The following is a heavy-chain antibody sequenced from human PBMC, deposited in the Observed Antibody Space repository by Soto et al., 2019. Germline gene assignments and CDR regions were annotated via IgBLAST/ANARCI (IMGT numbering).Heavy chain of an antibody. V-gene: IGHV5-51*01. CDR1: GYSFTSYW. D-gene: IGHD6-13*01. Sequence: GQSLKISCKRSGYSFTSYWIGWVRQMPGKGLEWMGIIYPGDSDTRYSPSFQGQVTISVDKSISAAYLQWSSLKASDTAIYYCARLSGQQLAGDYWGQGTLVTVSS. CDR3: ARLSGQQLAGDY. CDR2: IYPGDSDT. J-gene: IGHJ4*02.